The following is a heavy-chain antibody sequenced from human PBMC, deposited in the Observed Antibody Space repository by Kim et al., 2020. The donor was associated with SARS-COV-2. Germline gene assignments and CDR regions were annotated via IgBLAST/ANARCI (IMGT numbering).Heavy chain of an antibody. CDR1: GFIFSNYG. J-gene: IGHJ4*02. CDR3: AKAPADGDYYY. D-gene: IGHD4-17*01. Sequence: GGSLRLSCAASGFIFSNYGMHWVRQAPGKGLEWVAVIWYDGSNKYYADSVKGRFTISRDNSKNTLYLQMNSLRAEDTAVYYCAKAPADGDYYYLGQGTLVTVSS. V-gene: IGHV3-33*06. CDR2: IWYDGSNK.